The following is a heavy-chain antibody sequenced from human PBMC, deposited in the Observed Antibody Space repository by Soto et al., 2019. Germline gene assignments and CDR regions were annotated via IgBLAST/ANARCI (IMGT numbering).Heavy chain of an antibody. CDR2: IIPILGIA. CDR1: GGTFSSYT. D-gene: IGHD3-16*01. V-gene: IGHV1-69*02. CDR3: ARQGLGGEFDP. Sequence: QVQLVQSGAEVKKPGSSVKVSYKASGGTFSSYTISWVRQAPGQGLEWMGRIIPILGIANYAQKFQGRVTITADKSTSTAYMELSSLRSEDTAVYYCARQGLGGEFDPWGQGTLVTVSS. J-gene: IGHJ5*02.